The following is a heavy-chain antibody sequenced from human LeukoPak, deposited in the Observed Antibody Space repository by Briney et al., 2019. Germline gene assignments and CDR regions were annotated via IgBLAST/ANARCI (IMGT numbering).Heavy chain of an antibody. D-gene: IGHD3-10*01. V-gene: IGHV3-30*04. CDR2: ISYDGSNK. CDR1: GFTFSSYA. Sequence: QPGRALRLSCAASGFTFSSYAMPWVRQAPGKELEWVAVISYDGSNKYYADSVKGRFTISRDNSKNTLYLQMNSLRAEDTAVYYCAREDYGSGSYSDWGQGTLVTVSS. J-gene: IGHJ4*02. CDR3: AREDYGSGSYSD.